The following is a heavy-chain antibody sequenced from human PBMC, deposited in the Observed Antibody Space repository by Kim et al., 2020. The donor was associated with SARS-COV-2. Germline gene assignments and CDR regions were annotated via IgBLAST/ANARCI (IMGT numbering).Heavy chain of an antibody. D-gene: IGHD3-22*01. Sequence: SETLSLTCAGYGGSCSGYYWSWIRQPPGKGLEWIGEINHSGSTNYNPSLKSRVTISVDTSKNQFSLKLSSVTAADTAVYYCARRGYYDSSRPWGQGTLVTVSS. CDR1: GGSCSGYY. CDR3: ARRGYYDSSRP. J-gene: IGHJ5*02. CDR2: INHSGST. V-gene: IGHV4-34*01.